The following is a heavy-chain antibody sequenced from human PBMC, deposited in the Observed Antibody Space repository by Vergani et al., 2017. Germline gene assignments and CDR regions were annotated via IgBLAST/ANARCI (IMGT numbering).Heavy chain of an antibody. CDR1: GYSISSGYY. V-gene: IGHV4-38-2*02. CDR3: ARDRGIVGATTGGMDV. Sequence: QVQLQESGPGLVKPSETLSLTCAVSGYSISSGYYWGWIRQPPGKGLEWIGSIYYSGSTNYNPSLKSRVTISVDTSKNQFSLKLSSVTAADTAVYYCARDRGIVGATTGGMDVWGQGTTVTVSS. CDR2: IYYSGST. D-gene: IGHD1-26*01. J-gene: IGHJ6*02.